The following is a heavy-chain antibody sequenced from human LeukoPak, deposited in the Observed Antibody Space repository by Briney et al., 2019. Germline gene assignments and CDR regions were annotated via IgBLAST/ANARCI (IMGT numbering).Heavy chain of an antibody. CDR1: GYTFTSYG. D-gene: IGHD3-16*02. Sequence: ASVKVSCKASGYTFTSYGISWVRQAPGQGLEGMGWISAYNGNTNYAQKLQGRVTMTTDTSTSTAYMELRSLRSDDTAVYYCARDSAYDYVWGSYRPDYWGQGTLVTVSS. J-gene: IGHJ4*02. V-gene: IGHV1-18*01. CDR3: ARDSAYDYVWGSYRPDY. CDR2: ISAYNGNT.